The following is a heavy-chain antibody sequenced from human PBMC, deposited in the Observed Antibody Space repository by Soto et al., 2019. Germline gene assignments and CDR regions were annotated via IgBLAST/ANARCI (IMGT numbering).Heavy chain of an antibody. CDR1: GGSISSYY. Sequence: QVQLQESGPGLVKPSETLSLTCTVSGGSISSYYWSWIRQPPGKGLEWIGYIYYSGSTNYNPSLKSPVTISVDTSNNQFSLKLSSVTAADTAVYYCARHRFGYYYGMDVWGQGTTVTVSS. CDR3: ARHRFGYYYGMDV. D-gene: IGHD3-3*01. J-gene: IGHJ6*02. CDR2: IYYSGST. V-gene: IGHV4-59*08.